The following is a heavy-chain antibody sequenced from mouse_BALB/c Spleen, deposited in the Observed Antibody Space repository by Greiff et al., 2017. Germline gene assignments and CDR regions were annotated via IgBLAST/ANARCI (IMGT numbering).Heavy chain of an antibody. J-gene: IGHJ3*01. CDR1: GYTFTSYY. D-gene: IGHD2-3*01. CDR3: TRIYDGYSAWFAY. CDR2: INPSNGGT. Sequence: QVQLQQSGAELVKPGASVKLSCKASGYTFTSYYMYWVKQRPGQGLEWIGEINPSNGGTNFNEKFKSKATLTVDKSSSTAYMQLSSLTSEDFAVYYCTRIYDGYSAWFAYWGQGTLVTVSA. V-gene: IGHV1S81*02.